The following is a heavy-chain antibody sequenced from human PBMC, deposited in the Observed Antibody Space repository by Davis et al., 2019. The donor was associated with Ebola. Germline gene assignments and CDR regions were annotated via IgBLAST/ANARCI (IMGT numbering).Heavy chain of an antibody. Sequence: ASVKVSCKASGYTFTNYGISWVRQAPGQGLEWMGEIRPYNGNTNYAQKLQGRVTMTTDTSTSTAYMELRSLRSDDTAVYYCARGGAIVVVVAAGDYWGQGTLVTVSS. CDR3: ARGGAIVVVVAAGDY. J-gene: IGHJ4*02. CDR2: IRPYNGNT. V-gene: IGHV1-18*04. CDR1: GYTFTNYG. D-gene: IGHD2-15*01.